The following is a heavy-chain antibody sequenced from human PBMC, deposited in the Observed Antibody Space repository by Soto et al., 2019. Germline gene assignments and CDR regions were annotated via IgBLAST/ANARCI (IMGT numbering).Heavy chain of an antibody. CDR2: ISGSDVST. D-gene: IGHD3-22*01. CDR3: AKDQGSSGYYFRYYYYGMDV. CDR1: GFTFSSYA. Sequence: GGSLRLSCAASGFTFSSYAMSWVRQAPGKGLEWVSTISGSDVSTYYADSVKGRFTISRDNSKNTLYLQMNSLRAEDTAVYYFAKDQGSSGYYFRYYYYGMDVWGQGTTVTVSS. V-gene: IGHV3-23*01. J-gene: IGHJ6*02.